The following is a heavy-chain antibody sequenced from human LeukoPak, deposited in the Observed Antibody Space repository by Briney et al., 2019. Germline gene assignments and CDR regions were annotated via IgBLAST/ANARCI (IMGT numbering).Heavy chain of an antibody. J-gene: IGHJ4*02. D-gene: IGHD3-10*01. CDR1: GFTFSSYW. Sequence: GGSLRLSCAASGFTFSSYWMSWVRQAPGKGREWVANIKQDGSEKYYVDSVKGRFTISRDNAKNSLYLQMNSLRAEDTAVYYCARDLMEVGGFIDYWGQGTLVTVSS. CDR3: ARDLMEVGGFIDY. CDR2: IKQDGSEK. V-gene: IGHV3-7*01.